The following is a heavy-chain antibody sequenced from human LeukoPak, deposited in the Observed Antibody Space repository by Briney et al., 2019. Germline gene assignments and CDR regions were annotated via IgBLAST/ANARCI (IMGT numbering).Heavy chain of an antibody. CDR3: AKDGYDILTGRTLDYYFDY. J-gene: IGHJ4*02. Sequence: GSLRLSCAASGFTFSSYGMHWVRQAPGKGLEWVAFIRYDGSNKYYADSVKGRFTISRDNSKNTLYLQMNSLRAEDTAVYYCAKDGYDILTGRTLDYYFDYWGQGTLVTVSS. D-gene: IGHD3-9*01. CDR1: GFTFSSYG. V-gene: IGHV3-30*02. CDR2: IRYDGSNK.